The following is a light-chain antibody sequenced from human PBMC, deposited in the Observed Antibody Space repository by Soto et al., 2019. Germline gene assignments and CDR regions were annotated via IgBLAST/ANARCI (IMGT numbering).Light chain of an antibody. Sequence: DIQMTQSPSSLSASVGDRVTISCRASQNIHKYLNWYQQRPGKAPNLLVYEATSLETGVSSQFSGSGSGTEFTLTINSLQAEDFATYYCQQSFVSPWTFGQGT. CDR2: EAT. V-gene: IGKV1-39*01. CDR1: QNIHKY. CDR3: QQSFVSPWT. J-gene: IGKJ1*01.